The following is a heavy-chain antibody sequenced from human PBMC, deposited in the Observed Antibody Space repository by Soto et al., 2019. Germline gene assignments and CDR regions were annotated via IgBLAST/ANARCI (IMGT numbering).Heavy chain of an antibody. V-gene: IGHV1-69*13. D-gene: IGHD6-13*01. CDR2: IIPIFGTA. CDR1: GGTFSSYA. CDR3: ARQPDGIAAAGPSYYYYYGMDV. Sequence: GASVKVSCKASGGTFSSYAISWVRQAPGQGLEWMGGIIPIFGTANYAQKFQGRVTITADESTSTAYMELSSLRSEDTAVYYCARQPDGIAAAGPSYYYYYGMDVWGQGTTVTVSS. J-gene: IGHJ6*02.